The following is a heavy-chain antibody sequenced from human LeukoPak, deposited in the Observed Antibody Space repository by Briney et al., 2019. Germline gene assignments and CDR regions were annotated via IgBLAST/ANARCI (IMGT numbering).Heavy chain of an antibody. CDR1: GFTVSSNY. CDR2: IYSGGST. D-gene: IGHD1-26*01. V-gene: IGHV3-53*01. J-gene: IGHJ3*02. CDR3: ARGGSYLRAFDI. Sequence: GGSLRLSCAASGFTVSSNYVSWVRHAPGKGLERVSIIYSGGSTFYADSVKGRFTISRDNSKNTLYLQMNSLRAEDTAVYYCARGGSYLRAFDIWGQGTMVTVSS.